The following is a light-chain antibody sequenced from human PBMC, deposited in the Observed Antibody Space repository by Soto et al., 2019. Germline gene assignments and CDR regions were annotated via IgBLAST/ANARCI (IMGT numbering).Light chain of an antibody. Sequence: QSALTQPASVTGSPGQSITISCTGTSSDVGGYNYVSWYQQHPGKAPKLMIYEVCNRPSGVSNRFSGSKSGNTASLTISGLQAEDEADYYCNSYTSSGTLGVFGTGTQLTVL. CDR3: NSYTSSGTLGV. J-gene: IGLJ1*01. CDR1: SSDVGGYNY. V-gene: IGLV2-14*01. CDR2: EVC.